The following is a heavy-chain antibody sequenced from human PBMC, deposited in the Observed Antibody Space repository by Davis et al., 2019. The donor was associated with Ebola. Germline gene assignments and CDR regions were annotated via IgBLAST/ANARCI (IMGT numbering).Heavy chain of an antibody. CDR2: VRQDETEK. V-gene: IGHV3-7*04. CDR1: GFTFNYYW. Sequence: GESLKISCTASGFTFNYYWMNWVRKAPGKGLEWVANVRQDETEKHYVDSVKGRFTISREDAQKSVYLQMDSLRAGDTAVYYCARGYYGMDVWGQGTTVTVSS. CDR3: ARGYYGMDV. J-gene: IGHJ6*02.